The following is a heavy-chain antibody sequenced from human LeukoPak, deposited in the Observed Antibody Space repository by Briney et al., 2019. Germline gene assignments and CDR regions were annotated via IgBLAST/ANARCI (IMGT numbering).Heavy chain of an antibody. D-gene: IGHD3-22*01. CDR2: IYSGGST. CDR3: ARGEDYDSFPPQYYFDY. CDR1: GFTVSSNY. J-gene: IGHJ4*02. Sequence: PGGSLRLSCAASGFTVSSNYMSWVRQAPGKGLEWVSVIYSGGSTYCADSVKGRFTISRDNSKNTLYLQMNSLRAEDTAVYYCARGEDYDSFPPQYYFDYWGQGTLVTVSS. V-gene: IGHV3-53*01.